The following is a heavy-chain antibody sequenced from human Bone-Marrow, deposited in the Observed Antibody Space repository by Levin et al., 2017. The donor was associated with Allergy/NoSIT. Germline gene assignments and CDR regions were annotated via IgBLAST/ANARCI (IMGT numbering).Heavy chain of an antibody. Sequence: ASVKVSCKASGYTFSTYGISWVRQAPGQGLEWMGWISGYSGDTNYEQKLQGRVTMTTDTSTSTASMELRSLRSDDTAVYYCARDLYQYDSSGYYDDTFDIWGQGTMVTVSS. CDR1: GYTFSTYG. CDR3: ARDLYQYDSSGYYDDTFDI. CDR2: ISGYSGDT. D-gene: IGHD3-22*01. J-gene: IGHJ3*02. V-gene: IGHV1-18*01.